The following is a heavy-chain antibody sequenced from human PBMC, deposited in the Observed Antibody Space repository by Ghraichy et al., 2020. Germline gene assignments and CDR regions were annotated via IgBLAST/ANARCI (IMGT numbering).Heavy chain of an antibody. V-gene: IGHV3-30-3*01. Sequence: GGSLRLSCAASGFSFSNHAIYWVRLAPGKGLEGVALISTDGTTKWHADSVKGRFTISRDNSKNTVYLQMNSLRGEDTAVYYCARTNDYGDDVWGKGTTVTVSS. CDR2: ISTDGTTK. CDR3: ARTNDYGDDV. CDR1: GFSFSNHA. J-gene: IGHJ6*04.